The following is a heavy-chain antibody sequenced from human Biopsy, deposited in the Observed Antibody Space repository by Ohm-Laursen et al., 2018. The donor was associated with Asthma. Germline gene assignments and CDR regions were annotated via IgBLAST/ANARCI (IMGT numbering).Heavy chain of an antibody. Sequence: VASVKVSCKASGDSFSNYAISWVRQAPGQGLEWIGRIDPNSGGTNYAQKFLGRVTMTRDTSVNTAFMVLSRLRSDDTAVYYCARIKIRIGAGTDRYFDLWGRGTLVTVSS. V-gene: IGHV1-2*06. CDR1: GDSFSNYA. J-gene: IGHJ2*01. CDR2: IDPNSGGT. D-gene: IGHD3-16*01. CDR3: ARIKIRIGAGTDRYFDL.